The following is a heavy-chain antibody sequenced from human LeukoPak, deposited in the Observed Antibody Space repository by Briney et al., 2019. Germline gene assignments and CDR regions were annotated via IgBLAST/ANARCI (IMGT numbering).Heavy chain of an antibody. V-gene: IGHV3-23*01. D-gene: IGHD2-2*01. CDR2: ISGSGGST. Sequence: PGGSLRLSCAASGFTFSSYAMSWVRQAPGKGLEWVSAISGSGGSTYYADSVKGRFTISRDTSKNTLYLQMNSLRAEDTAVYYCAKDRVLGLVPAYLGHWGQGTLVTVSS. CDR3: AKDRVLGLVPAYLGH. CDR1: GFTFSSYA. J-gene: IGHJ4*02.